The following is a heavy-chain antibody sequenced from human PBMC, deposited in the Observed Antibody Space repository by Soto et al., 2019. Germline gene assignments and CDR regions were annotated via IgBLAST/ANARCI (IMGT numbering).Heavy chain of an antibody. J-gene: IGHJ4*02. CDR2: IKQDGSEK. CDR3: VKGMVGHARFDF. D-gene: IGHD3-10*01. CDR1: GFTFSSYW. V-gene: IGHV3-7*03. Sequence: GGSLRLSCAASGFTFSSYWMSWVRQAPGKGLEWVANIKQDGSEKYYVDSVKGRFIISRDNSKNALYLQMNSLRAEDTAVFYCVKGMVGHARFDFWGQGTLVTVSS.